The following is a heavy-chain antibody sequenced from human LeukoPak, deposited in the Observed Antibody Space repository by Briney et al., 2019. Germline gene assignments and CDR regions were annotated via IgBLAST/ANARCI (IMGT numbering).Heavy chain of an antibody. V-gene: IGHV1-69*05. CDR2: IIPIFGTA. Sequence: ASVKVSCKASGGTFSSYAISWVRQAPGQGLEWMGGIIPIFGTANYAQKFQGRVTMTRDTSTSTVYMELSSLRSEDTAVYYCAKGTRSSHWFDPWGQGTLVTVSS. J-gene: IGHJ5*02. D-gene: IGHD6-13*01. CDR1: GGTFSSYA. CDR3: AKGTRSSHWFDP.